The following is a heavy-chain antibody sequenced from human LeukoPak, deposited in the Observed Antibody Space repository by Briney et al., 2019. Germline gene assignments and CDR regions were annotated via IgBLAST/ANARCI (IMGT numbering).Heavy chain of an antibody. V-gene: IGHV1-2*06. Sequence: ASVKVSCKASGYTFTGYYMHWLRQAPGQGLEWMGRINPNSGGTNYAQKFQGRVTMTRDTSISTAYMELSRLRSDDTAVYYCARDPSSGVGATMWGQGTLVTVSS. CDR3: ARDPSSGVGATM. J-gene: IGHJ4*02. D-gene: IGHD1-26*01. CDR2: INPNSGGT. CDR1: GYTFTGYY.